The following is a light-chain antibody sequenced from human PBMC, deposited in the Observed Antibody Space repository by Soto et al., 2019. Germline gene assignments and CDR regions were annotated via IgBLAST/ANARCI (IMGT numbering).Light chain of an antibody. CDR3: QQLRMYPST. J-gene: IGKJ4*01. CDR2: AAS. CDR1: QDIAIY. Sequence: IQLTQSPSSLSASVGDRVNITCRASQDIAIYLAWYQQKPGEAPKLLIYAASTLYGGVPSRFSGSGSGTDFALTITSLQAEDFATYYCQQLRMYPSTFGGGTKVEIK. V-gene: IGKV1-9*01.